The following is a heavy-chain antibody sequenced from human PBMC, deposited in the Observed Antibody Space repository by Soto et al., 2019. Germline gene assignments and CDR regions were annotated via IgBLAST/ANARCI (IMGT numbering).Heavy chain of an antibody. CDR3: ARGRSLQRLGSPDWFDP. V-gene: IGHV4-34*01. Sequence: SETLSLTCSVYGGSFSGYYWSWIRQPPGKGLEWIGEINHSGSTNYNPSLKSRVTISVDTSKNQFSLKLSSVTAADTAVYYCARGRSLQRLGSPDWFDPWGQGTLVTVSS. D-gene: IGHD6-19*01. CDR2: INHSGST. J-gene: IGHJ5*02. CDR1: GGSFSGYY.